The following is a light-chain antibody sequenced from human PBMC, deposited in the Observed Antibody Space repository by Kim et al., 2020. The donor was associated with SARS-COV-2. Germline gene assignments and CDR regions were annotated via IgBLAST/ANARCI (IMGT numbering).Light chain of an antibody. CDR1: SSVVGNYNY. J-gene: IGLJ2*01. CDR3: NSYTGDNTGG. Sequence: QSITISCTGTSSVVGNYNYVSWYQQHPDKDPKLIIYDVSKRPSGVSNRFSGSKSGNTASLTISGLQAAYEADYYCNSYTGDNTGGFGGGTQLTVL. V-gene: IGLV2-14*03. CDR2: DVS.